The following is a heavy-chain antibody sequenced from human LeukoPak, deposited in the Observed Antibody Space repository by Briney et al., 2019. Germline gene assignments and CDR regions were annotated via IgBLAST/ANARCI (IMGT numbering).Heavy chain of an antibody. CDR1: GFTFTTYP. CDR3: AKSSGWY. Sequence: GRSLRLSCDASGFTFTTYPMHWVRQAPGKGLEWLTLISPDGNNKDVADSVKGRFTVSRDNSNNTLFLQMTSLTTEDTAMYYCAKSSGWYRGQGTLVTVSS. J-gene: IGHJ4*01. V-gene: IGHV3-30*04. CDR2: ISPDGNNK. D-gene: IGHD6-19*01.